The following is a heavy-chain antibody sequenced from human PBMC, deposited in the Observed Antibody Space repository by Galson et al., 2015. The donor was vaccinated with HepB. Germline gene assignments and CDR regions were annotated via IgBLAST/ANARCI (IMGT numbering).Heavy chain of an antibody. D-gene: IGHD6-6*01. V-gene: IGHV1-69*13. J-gene: IGHJ4*02. CDR3: ARDEGPEYSSSSGGDY. CDR1: GGTFSSYA. CDR2: IIPIFGTA. Sequence: SVKVSCKASGGTFSSYAISWVRQAPGQGLEWMRGIIPIFGTANYAQKFQGRVTITADEFTSTAYMELSSLRSEDTAVYYCARDEGPEYSSSSGGDYWGQGTLVTVSS.